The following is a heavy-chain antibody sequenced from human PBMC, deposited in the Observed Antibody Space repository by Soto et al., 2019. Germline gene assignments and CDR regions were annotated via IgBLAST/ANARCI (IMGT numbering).Heavy chain of an antibody. V-gene: IGHV4-38-2*01. CDR2: IYHSGST. D-gene: IGHD4-4*01. CDR1: GYSISSGYY. Sequence: PSETLSLTCAVSGYSISSGYYWGWIRQPPGKGLEWIGSIYHSGSTYYNPSLKSRVTISVDTSKNQFSLKLSSVTAADTAVYYCGRHKMTTVPNWFDPWGQGTLVTVSS. CDR3: GRHKMTTVPNWFDP. J-gene: IGHJ5*02.